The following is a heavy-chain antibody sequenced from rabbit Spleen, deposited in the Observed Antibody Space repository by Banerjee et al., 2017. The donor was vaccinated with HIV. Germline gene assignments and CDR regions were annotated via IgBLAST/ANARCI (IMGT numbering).Heavy chain of an antibody. D-gene: IGHD5-1*01. CDR3: ARDVNGGSYDFNW. V-gene: IGHV1S40*01. CDR1: GVSFSFNSY. Sequence: QSLEESGGDLVKPGASLTLTCKASGVSFSFNSYMCWVRQAPGKGLEWIGCINTINDVTWYASWAKGRFTISKTSSTTVTLQMTSLTAADTATYFCARDVNGGSYDFNWWGQGTLVTVS. J-gene: IGHJ4*01. CDR2: INTINDVT.